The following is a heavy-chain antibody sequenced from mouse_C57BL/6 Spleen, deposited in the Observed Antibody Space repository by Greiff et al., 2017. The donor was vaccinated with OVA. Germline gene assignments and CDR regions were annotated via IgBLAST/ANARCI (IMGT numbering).Heavy chain of an antibody. CDR2: IYPGDGDT. D-gene: IGHD1-1*01. J-gene: IGHJ1*03. CDR3: ARTDDYGSSYWYFDV. Sequence: QVHVKQSGPELVKPGASVKISCKASGYAFSSSWMNWVKQRPGKGLEWIGRIYPGDGDTNYNGKFKGKATLTADKSSSTAYMQLSSLTSEDSAVYFCARTDDYGSSYWYFDVWGTGTTVTVSS. CDR1: GYAFSSSW. V-gene: IGHV1-82*01.